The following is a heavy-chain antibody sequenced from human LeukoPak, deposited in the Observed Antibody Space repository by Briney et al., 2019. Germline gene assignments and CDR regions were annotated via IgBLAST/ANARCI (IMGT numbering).Heavy chain of an antibody. Sequence: GGSLRLSCAASGFTFSSYSMNWVRQAPGKGLEWVSSISSSSSYIYYADSVKGRFTISRDNAKNSLYLQMNSLRAEDTAVYYCARDSVVVPAAIEDYWGQGTLVTVSS. J-gene: IGHJ4*02. D-gene: IGHD2-2*02. CDR1: GFTFSSYS. CDR3: ARDSVVVPAAIEDY. CDR2: ISSSSSYI. V-gene: IGHV3-21*01.